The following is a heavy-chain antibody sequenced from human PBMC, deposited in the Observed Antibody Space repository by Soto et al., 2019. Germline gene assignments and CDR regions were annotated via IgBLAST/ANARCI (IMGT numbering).Heavy chain of an antibody. D-gene: IGHD4-17*01. CDR3: ARSYGGNLVDPFDY. Sequence: QVQLVQSGAEVKKPGSSEKVSWKASGGTFSSYDISWVRQAPGQGLEWMGGIIPNFGTANYAQKFQGRVTITADESTSTAYMELSSLRSEDTAVYYCARSYGGNLVDPFDYWGQGTLVTVSS. J-gene: IGHJ4*02. CDR2: IIPNFGTA. V-gene: IGHV1-69*12. CDR1: GGTFSSYD.